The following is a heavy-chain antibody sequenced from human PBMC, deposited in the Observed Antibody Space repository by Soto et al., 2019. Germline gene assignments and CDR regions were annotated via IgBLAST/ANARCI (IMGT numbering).Heavy chain of an antibody. CDR1: GYTFTSYD. V-gene: IGHV1-46*01. CDR3: ARGLIYDSSGYYFDY. CDR2: INPSGGST. J-gene: IGHJ4*02. Sequence: ASVKVSCKASGYTFTSYDMHWVRQAPGQGLEWMGIINPSGGSTRYAQKFQGRVTMTRDTSTSTVYMELSSLRSEDTAVYYCARGLIYDSSGYYFDYWGQGTLVTAPQ. D-gene: IGHD3-22*01.